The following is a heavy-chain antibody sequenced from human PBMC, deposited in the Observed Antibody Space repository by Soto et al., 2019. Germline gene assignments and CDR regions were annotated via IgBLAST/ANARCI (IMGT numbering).Heavy chain of an antibody. Sequence: QVQLVQSGAEVKKPGSSVKVSCKASGGTFSSYAISWVRQAPGQGLEWMGGIIPIFGTANYAQKFQGRVTITADESTSTAYMELSRLRSEDTAVYYCARDLRYYDFWSDHYYFDYWGQGTLVTVSS. J-gene: IGHJ4*02. CDR3: ARDLRYYDFWSDHYYFDY. D-gene: IGHD3-3*01. CDR2: IIPIFGTA. V-gene: IGHV1-69*01. CDR1: GGTFSSYA.